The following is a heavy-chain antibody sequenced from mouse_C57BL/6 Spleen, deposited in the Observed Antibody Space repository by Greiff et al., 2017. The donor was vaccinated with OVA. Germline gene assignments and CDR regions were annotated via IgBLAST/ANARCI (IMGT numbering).Heavy chain of an antibody. CDR1: GFTFSDYY. CDR3: AREGPLGAMDY. Sequence: EVMLVESEGGLVQPGSSMKLSCTASGFTFSDYYMAWVRQVPEKGLEWVANINYDGSSTYYLDSLKSRFIISRDNAKNILYLQMSSLKSEDTATYYCAREGPLGAMDYWGQGTSVTVSS. V-gene: IGHV5-16*01. J-gene: IGHJ4*01. CDR2: INYDGSST. D-gene: IGHD3-3*01.